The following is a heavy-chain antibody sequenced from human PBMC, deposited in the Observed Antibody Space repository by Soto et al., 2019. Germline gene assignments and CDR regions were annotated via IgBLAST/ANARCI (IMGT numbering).Heavy chain of an antibody. CDR2: IIPIFGTA. D-gene: IGHD3-22*01. V-gene: IGHV1-69*13. CDR1: GGTFSSYA. Sequence: SVKVSCKASGGTFSSYAISWVRQAPGQGLEWMGGIIPIFGTANYAQKFQGRVTITADESTSTAYMELSSLRSEDTAVYYCASVKYYYDSSGQSVAFDIWGQGTMVTVSS. CDR3: ASVKYYYDSSGQSVAFDI. J-gene: IGHJ3*02.